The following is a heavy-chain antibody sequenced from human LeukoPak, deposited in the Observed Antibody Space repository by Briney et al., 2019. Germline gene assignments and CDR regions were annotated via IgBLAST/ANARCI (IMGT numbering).Heavy chain of an antibody. Sequence: PGGSLRLSCAASGFTFSVYAMSWVREAPGKGLEWVSIISGSGGSTYYADSVKGRFTISRDNSKNALYLQMNSLRAEDTAVYYCASAALEMATIGAFDIWAKGQWSPSLQ. J-gene: IGHJ3*02. CDR1: GFTFSVYA. CDR3: ASAALEMATIGAFDI. D-gene: IGHD5-24*01. CDR2: ISGSGGST. V-gene: IGHV3-23*01.